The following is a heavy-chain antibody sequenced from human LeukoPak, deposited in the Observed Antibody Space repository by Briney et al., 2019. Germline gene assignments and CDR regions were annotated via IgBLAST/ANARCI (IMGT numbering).Heavy chain of an antibody. CDR2: ISSSSSYI. CDR3: ARPRGGFDGNYYYYMDV. Sequence: PGGSLRLSCAASGFTFSSYSMNWVRQAPGKGLEWVSSISSSSSYIYYADSVKGRFTISRDNAKNSLYLQMNSLRAEDTAVYYCARPRGGFDGNYYYYMDVWGKGTTVTVSS. V-gene: IGHV3-21*01. CDR1: GFTFSSYS. D-gene: IGHD3-9*01. J-gene: IGHJ6*03.